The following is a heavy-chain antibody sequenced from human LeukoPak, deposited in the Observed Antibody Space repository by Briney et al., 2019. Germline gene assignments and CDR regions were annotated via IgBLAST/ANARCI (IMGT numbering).Heavy chain of an antibody. V-gene: IGHV1-69*04. CDR3: ARDLEVTRDNWFDP. CDR2: IIPILGIA. Sequence: SVKASCKASGGTFSSYAISWVRQAPGQGLEWMGRIIPILGIANYAQKFQGRVTITADKSTSTAYMELSSLRSDDTAVYYCARDLEVTRDNWFDPWGQGTLVTVSS. CDR1: GGTFSSYA. J-gene: IGHJ5*02. D-gene: IGHD3-3*01.